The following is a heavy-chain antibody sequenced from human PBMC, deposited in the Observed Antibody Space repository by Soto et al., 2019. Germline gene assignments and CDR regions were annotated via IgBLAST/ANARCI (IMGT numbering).Heavy chain of an antibody. Sequence: ASVKVSCKASGYTFTSYDINWVRQATGQGLEWMGLMNPNSGSTGYAQKFQGRVTMTRNTSTSTVYMELSSLRSEDTAVYYCARRGAEWFSHYYYMDVWGKGTTVTVSS. CDR2: MNPNSGST. D-gene: IGHD3-3*01. CDR3: ARRGAEWFSHYYYMDV. V-gene: IGHV1-8*01. J-gene: IGHJ6*03. CDR1: GYTFTSYD.